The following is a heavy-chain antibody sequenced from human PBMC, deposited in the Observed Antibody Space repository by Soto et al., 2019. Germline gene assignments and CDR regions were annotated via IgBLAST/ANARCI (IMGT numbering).Heavy chain of an antibody. CDR2: ISAYNGNT. Sequence: GSAKGCCKACGDAFAGYGSSWVRQAPGQGLEWMGWISAYNGNTNYAQKLQGRVTMTTDTSTSTAYMELRSLRSDDTAVYYCVVAAQPYYFDYWGQGTPVTVSS. D-gene: IGHD2-15*01. J-gene: IGHJ4*02. CDR1: GDAFAGYG. V-gene: IGHV1-18*01. CDR3: VVAAQPYYFDY.